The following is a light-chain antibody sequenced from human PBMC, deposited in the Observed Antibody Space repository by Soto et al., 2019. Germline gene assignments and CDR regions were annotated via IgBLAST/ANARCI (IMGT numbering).Light chain of an antibody. V-gene: IGLV1-44*01. Sequence: QSVLTQPPSASGTPGQRVTISCSGSSSNIGSHTVNWYQHLPGTAPKLLIYNNNQRPSGVPDRFSGSKSGTSASLAISGLQSEDEADYYCAAWDDSLSGYVFGTGTKLTVL. J-gene: IGLJ1*01. CDR3: AAWDDSLSGYV. CDR2: NNN. CDR1: SSNIGSHT.